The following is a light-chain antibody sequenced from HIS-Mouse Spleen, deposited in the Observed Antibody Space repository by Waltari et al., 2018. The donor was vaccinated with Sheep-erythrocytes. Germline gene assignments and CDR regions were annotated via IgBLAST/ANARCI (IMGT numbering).Light chain of an antibody. Sequence: EIVLTQSPATLSLSPGERATLSCRASQSVSSYLAWYQQKPGQAPRLLIYDASNRATGIPARFSGSGSATDFTPTISSLEPEDFAVYYCQQRSNWPPFTFGPGTKVDIK. CDR2: DAS. CDR3: QQRSNWPPFT. V-gene: IGKV3-11*01. CDR1: QSVSSY. J-gene: IGKJ3*01.